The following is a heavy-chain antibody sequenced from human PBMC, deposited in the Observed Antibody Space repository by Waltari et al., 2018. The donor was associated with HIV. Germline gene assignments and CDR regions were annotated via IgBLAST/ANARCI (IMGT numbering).Heavy chain of an antibody. J-gene: IGHJ4*02. Sequence: QVHLVQSGAELRKPGASVTVSCKASGYTFTNYGTTWVRQAPGQGLEWMGWISGYKGDTKYAQKVRGRVTMTTDTSTSTAYLEMGSLRFDDTAVYYCARDHYYGSSGYYSDYWGQGTLVTVSS. CDR3: ARDHYYGSSGYYSDY. D-gene: IGHD3-22*01. CDR1: GYTFTNYG. V-gene: IGHV1-18*01. CDR2: ISGYKGDT.